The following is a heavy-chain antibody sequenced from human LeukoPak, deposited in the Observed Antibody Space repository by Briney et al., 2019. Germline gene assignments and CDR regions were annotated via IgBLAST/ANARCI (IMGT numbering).Heavy chain of an antibody. D-gene: IGHD3-3*01. J-gene: IGHJ3*02. CDR1: GFTVSSNY. V-gene: IGHV3-66*01. CDR2: IYSGGST. Sequence: GGSLRLSCAASGFTVSSNYMSWVRQAPGKGLEWVSGIYSGGSTHYADSVKGRFTISRDNSKNTLYLQMNSPRAEDTAVYYCARGGNVWSGYPTDAFDIWGQGTMVTVSS. CDR3: ARGGNVWSGYPTDAFDI.